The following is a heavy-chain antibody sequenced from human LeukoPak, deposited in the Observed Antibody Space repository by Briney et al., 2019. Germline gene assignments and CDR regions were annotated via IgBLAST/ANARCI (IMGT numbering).Heavy chain of an antibody. CDR2: ISSSSSTI. J-gene: IGHJ6*02. D-gene: IGHD5-18*01. CDR1: GFTFSSYS. CDR3: ARDTAMVTGLYYYYGMDV. V-gene: IGHV3-48*04. Sequence: PGGSLRLSCAASGFTFSSYSMNWVRQAPGKGLEWVSYISSSSSTIYYADSVKGRFTISRDNAKNSLYLQMNSLRAEDTAVYYCARDTAMVTGLYYYYGMDVWGQGTTVTVSS.